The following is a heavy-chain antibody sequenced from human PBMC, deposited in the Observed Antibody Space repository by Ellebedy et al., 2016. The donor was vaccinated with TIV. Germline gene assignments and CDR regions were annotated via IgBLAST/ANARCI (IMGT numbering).Heavy chain of an antibody. D-gene: IGHD6-13*01. V-gene: IGHV1-18*01. J-gene: IGHJ4*02. CDR3: AREGSWYSSSWSDY. Sequence: ASVKVSCXASGYTFTRYGISWVRQVRGQGLEWMGWISTYNGNTNYAQKLQGRVTMTTDTSTSTAYMELRSLRSDDTAVYYCAREGSWYSSSWSDYWGQGTLVTVSS. CDR1: GYTFTRYG. CDR2: ISTYNGNT.